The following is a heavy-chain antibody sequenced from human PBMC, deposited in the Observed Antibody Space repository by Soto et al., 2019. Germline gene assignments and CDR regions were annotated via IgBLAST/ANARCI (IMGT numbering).Heavy chain of an antibody. J-gene: IGHJ3*01. Sequence: EVQLVESGGGLVQPGRSLRLSCAASGFTFDDYAMHWVRQAPGKGLEWVSGISWDTGRIGYADSVKCRFTISRDNDNHSLFLHMNSLRAEDTALYYCAQDPTRFSEWLSPAFDLWAHGTMVTVSS. CDR2: ISWDTGRI. V-gene: IGHV3-9*01. CDR3: AQDPTRFSEWLSPAFDL. D-gene: IGHD3-3*01. CDR1: GFTFDDYA.